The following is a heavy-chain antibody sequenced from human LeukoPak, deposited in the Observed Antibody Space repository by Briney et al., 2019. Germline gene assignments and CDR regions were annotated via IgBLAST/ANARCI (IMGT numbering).Heavy chain of an antibody. D-gene: IGHD3-3*01. CDR1: GGSFSGYY. Sequence: SSETLSLTCAVYGGSFSGYYWSWIRQPPGKGLEWIGEINHSGSTNYNPSLKSRVTISVDTSKNQFSLKLSSVTAADTAVYYCARSKEGYDFWSGYHYYYYGMDVRGQGTTVTVSS. CDR2: INHSGST. J-gene: IGHJ6*02. CDR3: ARSKEGYDFWSGYHYYYYGMDV. V-gene: IGHV4-34*01.